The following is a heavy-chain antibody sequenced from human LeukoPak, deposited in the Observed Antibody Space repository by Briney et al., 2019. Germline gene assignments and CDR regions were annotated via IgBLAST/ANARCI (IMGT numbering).Heavy chain of an antibody. D-gene: IGHD3-10*01. J-gene: IGHJ4*02. CDR2: IYYSGNT. CDR3: ARRGSGKYFDY. Sequence: SQTQSLTCTVSSGSFGSYYWSWIRQPPGKGLEWIGYIYYSGNTNYDPSLKSRVTISVDTSKNQFSLKLSSVTAADTAVYYCARRGSGKYFDYWGQGTLVTVSS. CDR1: SGSFGSYY. V-gene: IGHV4-59*08.